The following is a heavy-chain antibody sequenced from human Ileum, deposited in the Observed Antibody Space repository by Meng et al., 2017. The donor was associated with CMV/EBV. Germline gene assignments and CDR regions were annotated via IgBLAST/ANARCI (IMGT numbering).Heavy chain of an antibody. V-gene: IGHV3-7*01. CDR3: ARDGGSAVPFDL. Sequence: CAASGVTFSVYWMSWVRQAPGKGLEWVANTRQDGSDKYYVDSVKGRFTISRDNAKNSLYLQMNSLRAEDTAVYYCARDGGSAVPFDLWGQGTLVTVSS. D-gene: IGHD3-16*01. CDR2: TRQDGSDK. CDR1: GVTFSVYW. J-gene: IGHJ4*02.